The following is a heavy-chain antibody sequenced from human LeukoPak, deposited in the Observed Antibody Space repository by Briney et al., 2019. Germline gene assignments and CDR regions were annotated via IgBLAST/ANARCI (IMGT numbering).Heavy chain of an antibody. CDR3: ARLGARQMLEY. J-gene: IGHJ4*02. CDR2: IKQDGSEK. V-gene: IGHV3-7*01. Sequence: GGSLRLSCAASGFTFSSYWMSWVRQAPGKGLEWVANIKQDGSEKYYLDSVKGRFTVSRDNAKNSLYLQMNSLRAEDTAVYYCARLGARQMLEYWGQGTLVTVSS. CDR1: GFTFSSYW. D-gene: IGHD4-17*01.